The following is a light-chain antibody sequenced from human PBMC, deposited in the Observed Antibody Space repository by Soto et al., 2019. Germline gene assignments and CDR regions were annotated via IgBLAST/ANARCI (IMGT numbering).Light chain of an antibody. V-gene: IGKV1-5*01. Sequence: DIQMTQSPSTLSASVGDRVTITCRASQSISSWLAWYQQKPGKAPKLLIYDASSLETGVPSRFSGSGSGTECTLTINSLQPDDFATYYCQQYKSYWTFGQGTKVDIK. CDR3: QQYKSYWT. J-gene: IGKJ1*01. CDR1: QSISSW. CDR2: DAS.